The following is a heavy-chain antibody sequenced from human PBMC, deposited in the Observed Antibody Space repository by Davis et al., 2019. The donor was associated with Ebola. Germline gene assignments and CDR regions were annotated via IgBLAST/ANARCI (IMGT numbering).Heavy chain of an antibody. J-gene: IGHJ4*01. D-gene: IGHD1-1*01. CDR3: VRNGATTGAFDR. CDR1: GGSISPSY. V-gene: IGHV4-59*08. CDR2: IFYNGDT. Sequence: MPSETLSLTCTVSGGSISPSYWSWIRQPSGRGLEWIGYIFYNGDTKYNPSPNSRVTISVDTSKNQFSLRLSSVSVADTAVYYCVRNGATTGAFDRWGHGTLVTVSS.